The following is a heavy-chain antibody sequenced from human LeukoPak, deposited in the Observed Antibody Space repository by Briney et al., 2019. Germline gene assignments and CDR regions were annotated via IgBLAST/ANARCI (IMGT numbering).Heavy chain of an antibody. D-gene: IGHD1-14*01. CDR3: ARIGHQNLDY. CDR2: ISTSGRT. V-gene: IGHV4-4*07. Sequence: PSETLSLTCTVSGGSISNYYWSWIRRPAGKGLEWIGRISTSGRTNYNPSLKSRVTMSVDTSNNQFSLKVTSVTAADTAVYYCARIGHQNLDYWGQGTLVTVSS. CDR1: GGSISNYY. J-gene: IGHJ4*02.